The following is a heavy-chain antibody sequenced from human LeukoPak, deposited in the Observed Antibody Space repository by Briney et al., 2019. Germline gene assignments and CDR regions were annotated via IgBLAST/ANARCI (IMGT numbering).Heavy chain of an antibody. CDR3: ARGVVVPAAISYYYYMDV. V-gene: IGHV1-69*01. Sequence: SVKVFCSSSGGTVTSYAISWVRQAPGQGLEWMGGIIPIFGTANYAQKFQGRVTITADESTSTAYMELSSLRSEDRAVYYCARGVVVPAAISYYYYMDVWGKGTTVTVSS. D-gene: IGHD2-2*02. CDR1: GGTVTSYA. J-gene: IGHJ6*03. CDR2: IIPIFGTA.